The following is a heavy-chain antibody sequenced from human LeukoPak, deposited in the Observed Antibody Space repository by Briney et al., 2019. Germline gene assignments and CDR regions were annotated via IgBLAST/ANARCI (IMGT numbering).Heavy chain of an antibody. J-gene: IGHJ1*01. V-gene: IGHV3-9*01. CDR3: AKARFGYYDSSGYSEYFQH. CDR1: GFTFDDYA. D-gene: IGHD3-22*01. Sequence: PGGSLRLSCAASGFTFDDYAMHWVRQAPGKGLEWVSGISWNSGSIGYADSVKGRFTISRDNAKNSLYLQMNSLRAEDTAVYYCAKARFGYYDSSGYSEYFQHWGQGTLVTVSS. CDR2: ISWNSGSI.